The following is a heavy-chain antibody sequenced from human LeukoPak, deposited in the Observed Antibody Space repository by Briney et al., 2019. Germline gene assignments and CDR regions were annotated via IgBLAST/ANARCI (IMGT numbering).Heavy chain of an antibody. Sequence: GGSLRLSCVASGFTLSDYYMSWIRQAPGKGLEWISFISSSGSTIYYADSVKGRFTISRDNAKNSLYLQMNSLRAEDTAVYYCAELGITMIGGVWGKGTTVTISS. CDR2: ISSSGSTI. J-gene: IGHJ6*04. D-gene: IGHD3-10*02. CDR1: GFTLSDYY. V-gene: IGHV3-11*04. CDR3: AELGITMIGGV.